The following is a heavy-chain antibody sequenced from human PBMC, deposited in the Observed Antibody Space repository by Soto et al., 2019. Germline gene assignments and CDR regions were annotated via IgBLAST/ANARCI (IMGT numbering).Heavy chain of an antibody. CDR2: IWYDGSYK. D-gene: IGHD6-19*01. Sequence: QVQLVESAGGVVQPGRSLRLSCAASGFTLSNYAMHWVRQAPGKGLEWVAVIWYDGSYKYYADSVKGRFTISRDSSKNTLYLQVNSLRADDTAMYYCARKGSGWTFDYWGQGTLVTVSS. J-gene: IGHJ4*02. CDR1: GFTLSNYA. V-gene: IGHV3-33*01. CDR3: ARKGSGWTFDY.